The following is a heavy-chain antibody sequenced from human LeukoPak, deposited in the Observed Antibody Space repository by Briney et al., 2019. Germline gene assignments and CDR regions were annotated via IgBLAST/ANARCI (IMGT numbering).Heavy chain of an antibody. CDR1: GFTFSDYY. D-gene: IGHD6-13*01. CDR3: ARERGYSSSWYRLDY. V-gene: IGHV3-11*06. J-gene: IGHJ4*02. CDR2: ISSSSSYT. Sequence: PGGSLRLSCAASGFTFSDYYMSWIRQAPGKGLEWVSYISSSSSYTNYADSVKGRFTISRDNAKNSLYLQMSSLRAEDTAVYYCARERGYSSSWYRLDYWGQGTLVTVSS.